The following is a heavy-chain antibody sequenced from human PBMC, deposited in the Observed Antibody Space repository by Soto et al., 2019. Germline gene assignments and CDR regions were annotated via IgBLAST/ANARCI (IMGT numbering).Heavy chain of an antibody. D-gene: IGHD6-6*01. V-gene: IGHV3-30-3*01. Sequence: GGSLRLSCAASGFTFSSYAMHWVRQAPGKGLEWVAVISYDGSNKYYADSVKGRFTISRDNSKNTLYLQMNSLRAEDTAVYYCASFEYSSSHDWFDPWGQGTLVTVSS. CDR1: GFTFSSYA. J-gene: IGHJ5*02. CDR3: ASFEYSSSHDWFDP. CDR2: ISYDGSNK.